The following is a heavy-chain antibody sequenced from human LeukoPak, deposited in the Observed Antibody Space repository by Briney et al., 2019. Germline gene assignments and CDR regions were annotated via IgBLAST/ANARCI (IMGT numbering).Heavy chain of an antibody. CDR1: GFTFSNYW. CDR2: IDNAGSIT. V-gene: IGHV3-74*03. Sequence: GGSLRLSCAASGFTFSNYWIHWVRQAPGKGLVWVSRIDNAGSITTYADSVKGRFTISRDNAENTLYLQMNSLRAEDTAVYYCAKVRANKRYCSSTSCPFDYWGQGTLVTVSS. D-gene: IGHD2-2*01. CDR3: AKVRANKRYCSSTSCPFDY. J-gene: IGHJ4*02.